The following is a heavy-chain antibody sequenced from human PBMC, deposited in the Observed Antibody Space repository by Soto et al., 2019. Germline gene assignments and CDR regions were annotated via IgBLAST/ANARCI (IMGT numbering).Heavy chain of an antibody. CDR2: ISYDGSNK. D-gene: IGHD2-15*01. CDR1: GFTFSSYG. Sequence: PGGSLRLSCAASGFTFSSYGMHWVRQAPGKGLEWVAVISYDGSNKYYADSVKGRFTISRDNSKNTLYLQMNSLRAEDTAVYYCASVGGTSLTFFDYLCQGNVVTVSS. CDR3: ASVGGTSLTFFDY. J-gene: IGHJ4*02. V-gene: IGHV3-30*03.